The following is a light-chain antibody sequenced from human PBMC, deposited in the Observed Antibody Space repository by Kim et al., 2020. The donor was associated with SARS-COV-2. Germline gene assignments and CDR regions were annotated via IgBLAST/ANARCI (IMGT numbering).Light chain of an antibody. J-gene: IGKJ2*01. Sequence: DIQMSQSPSSLSASVGHRVNITCRASQNIITSLNWYQQKPGKVPNLLVYAATSLQSGVPSRFSGSGSGTDFTLTISALQPEDFATYYCHQSFITPHTFGQGTKLEIK. CDR3: HQSFITPHT. CDR2: AAT. CDR1: QNIITS. V-gene: IGKV1-39*01.